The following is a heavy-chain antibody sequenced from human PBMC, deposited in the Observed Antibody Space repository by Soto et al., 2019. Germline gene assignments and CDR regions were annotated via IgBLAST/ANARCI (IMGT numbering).Heavy chain of an antibody. V-gene: IGHV5-51*01. CDR1: GDXFTSYL. D-gene: IGHD4-17*01. CDR2: IYPGDSDT. J-gene: IGHJ4*02. Sequence: EXLKIYCKCSGDXFTSYLLGWVRQVPGKGLEWMGIIYPGDSDTRYSPSFQGQVRISVDKSISTAYLQWSSMKASDNAMYYCARNDYGGNSVDYWGQGTLGTVS. CDR3: ARNDYGGNSVDY.